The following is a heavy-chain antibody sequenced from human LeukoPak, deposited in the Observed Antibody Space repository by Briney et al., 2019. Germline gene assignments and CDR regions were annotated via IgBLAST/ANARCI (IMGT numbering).Heavy chain of an antibody. CDR2: ISAGGGYT. CDR3: AFGVRKWLGGSYYFVY. CDR1: GFTFSTYA. Sequence: GGSLRLSCAASGFTFSTYAMSWVRQAPGKGLEWVSSISAGGGYTYYADSVKGRSTISRDNSKNTLYLQMNSLRAEDTAVYYCAFGVRKWLGGSYYFVYWGQGTLVTVSS. D-gene: IGHD1-26*01. J-gene: IGHJ4*02. V-gene: IGHV3-23*01.